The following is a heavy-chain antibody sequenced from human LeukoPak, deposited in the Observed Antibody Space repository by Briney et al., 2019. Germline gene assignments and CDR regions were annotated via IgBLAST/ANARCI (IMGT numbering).Heavy chain of an antibody. Sequence: SETLSLTCTVSGGSISSSSYYWGWIRQPPGKGLEWIGSIYYSGSTYYNPSLKSRVTISVDTSKNQFSLKLSSVTAADTAVYYCARRAYCGGDCWVWGQGTMVTVSS. J-gene: IGHJ3*01. CDR2: IYYSGST. V-gene: IGHV4-39*01. CDR1: GGSISSSSYY. D-gene: IGHD2-21*02. CDR3: ARRAYCGGDCWV.